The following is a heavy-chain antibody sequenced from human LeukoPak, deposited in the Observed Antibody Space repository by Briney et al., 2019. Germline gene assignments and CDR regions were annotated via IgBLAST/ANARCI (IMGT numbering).Heavy chain of an antibody. J-gene: IGHJ4*02. CDR2: VYYDGNRK. V-gene: IGHV3-30*12. CDR1: GFTFSNYG. D-gene: IGHD1-26*01. Sequence: GGSLRLSCAASGFTFSNYGMHWVRQAPGKGLEWVAFVYYDGNRKYYAASVKGRFTISRDNSRNSLYLQMNSLRAEDTAVYYCARNSGSYDWGQGTLVTVSS. CDR3: ARNSGSYD.